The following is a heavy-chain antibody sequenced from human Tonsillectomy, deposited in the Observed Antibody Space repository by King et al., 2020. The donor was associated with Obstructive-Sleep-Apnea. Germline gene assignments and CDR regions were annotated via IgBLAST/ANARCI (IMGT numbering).Heavy chain of an antibody. J-gene: IGHJ3*02. D-gene: IGHD3-22*01. Sequence: VQLVESGGGLVQPGGSLRLSCAASGFTFSSYAMSWVRQAPGKGLEWVSAISGSGGSTYYADSVKGRFAISRDNSKNTLYLQMNSLRAEDTAVYYCAKDRALYYYDSSGDAFDIWGQGTMVTVSS. CDR1: GFTFSSYA. CDR3: AKDRALYYYDSSGDAFDI. CDR2: ISGSGGST. V-gene: IGHV3-23*04.